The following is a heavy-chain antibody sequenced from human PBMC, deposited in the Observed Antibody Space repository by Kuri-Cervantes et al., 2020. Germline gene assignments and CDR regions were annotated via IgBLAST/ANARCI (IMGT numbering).Heavy chain of an antibody. J-gene: IGHJ6*02. CDR1: GFTFSSYS. D-gene: IGHD6-19*01. CDR3: ARDVYSSGWYYPRFYYYYGMDV. CDR2: ISSSSSYI. V-gene: IGHV3-21*04. Sequence: GESLKISCAASGFTFSSYSMNWVRQAPGKGLEWVSSISSSSSYIYYADSVKGRFTISRDNAKNSLYLQMNSLRAEDTAVYYCARDVYSSGWYYPRFYYYYGMDVWGQGTTVTVSS.